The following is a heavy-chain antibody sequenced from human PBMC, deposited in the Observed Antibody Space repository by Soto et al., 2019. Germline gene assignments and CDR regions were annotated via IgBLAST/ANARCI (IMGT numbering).Heavy chain of an antibody. CDR1: GFTFSNFG. J-gene: IGHJ4*02. V-gene: IGHV3-30*18. D-gene: IGHD2-15*01. CDR2: ISSDGSDK. Sequence: QVKLVESGGVMVQPGRSLRLSCAASGFTFSNFGMHWVRQAPGKGLEWVAAISSDGSDKYYSESVTGRFTISRDNSKNTLFLQMNSLRVEDTAVYYCAKGSEVARQELDYWGQGTLVTVSS. CDR3: AKGSEVARQELDY.